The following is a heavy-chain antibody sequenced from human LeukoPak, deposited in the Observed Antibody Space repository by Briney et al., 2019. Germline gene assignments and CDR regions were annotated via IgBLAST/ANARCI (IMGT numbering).Heavy chain of an antibody. Sequence: GGSLRLSCETSGFVFSNYGMHGVRQAPGKGVEGGAFVRYDGSNEYYADSVKARFTISRDNSRNTLYLRMNSLRAEDTGVYSCAKDSNSGYVSVGPDYWGLGTLVTVSS. V-gene: IGHV3-30*02. D-gene: IGHD3-22*01. J-gene: IGHJ4*02. CDR1: GFVFSNYG. CDR3: AKDSNSGYVSVGPDY. CDR2: VRYDGSNE.